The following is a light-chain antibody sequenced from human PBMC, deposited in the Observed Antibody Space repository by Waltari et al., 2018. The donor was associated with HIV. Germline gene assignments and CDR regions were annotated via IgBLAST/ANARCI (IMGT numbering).Light chain of an antibody. CDR2: DAS. CDR3: QHRSNWPPLT. Sequence: EVVLTPSPATLSLSPGERATLSCRSSQSISSHLAWYQQKPGQAPRLLSYDASNRATGIPARFSGSGSGSDFTLSISSLDPEDFAVYYCQHRSNWPPLTFGGGTKVEI. CDR1: QSISSH. V-gene: IGKV3-11*01. J-gene: IGKJ4*01.